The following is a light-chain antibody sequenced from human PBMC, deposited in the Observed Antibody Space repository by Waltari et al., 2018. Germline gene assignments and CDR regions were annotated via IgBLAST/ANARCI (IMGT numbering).Light chain of an antibody. V-gene: IGKV3-20*01. CDR3: QQYYFLPAT. J-gene: IGKJ1*01. Sequence: EIVLTQSTGTLSLSPGERATLSCRASQGVGKYLAWYQQRHGQAPRLLLYHASIMATGLPDRFSGRWYGTDFSLTISRLEPEDFAVYYCQQYYFLPATFGQGTTVEIK. CDR2: HAS. CDR1: QGVGKY.